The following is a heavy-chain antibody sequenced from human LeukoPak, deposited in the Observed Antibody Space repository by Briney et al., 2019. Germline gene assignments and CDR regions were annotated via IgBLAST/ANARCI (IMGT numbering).Heavy chain of an antibody. CDR2: ISSSGSTI. V-gene: IGHV3-48*03. Sequence: PGGSLRLSCAASGFTFSSYEMNWVRQAPGKGLEWVSYISSSGSTIYYADSVKGRFTISRDNAKNSLYLQMNSLRAEDTAVYYCAKEDSDYGDSSLDYWGQGTLVTVSS. J-gene: IGHJ4*02. CDR3: AKEDSDYGDSSLDY. D-gene: IGHD4-17*01. CDR1: GFTFSSYE.